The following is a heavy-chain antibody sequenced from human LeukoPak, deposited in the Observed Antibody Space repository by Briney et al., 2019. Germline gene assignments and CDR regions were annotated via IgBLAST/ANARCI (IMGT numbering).Heavy chain of an antibody. J-gene: IGHJ5*02. Sequence: SETPSLTCAVSGGSISSYYWNRIRQPPGKELEWIGYVYDSGSTNYNPSLKSRVTISVDTSKNQFSLRLKSVTAADTAVYYCARRLGGGSLRDWFDPWGQGTLVTVSS. CDR1: GGSISSYY. V-gene: IGHV4-59*01. CDR3: ARRLGGGSLRDWFDP. CDR2: VYDSGST. D-gene: IGHD1-26*01.